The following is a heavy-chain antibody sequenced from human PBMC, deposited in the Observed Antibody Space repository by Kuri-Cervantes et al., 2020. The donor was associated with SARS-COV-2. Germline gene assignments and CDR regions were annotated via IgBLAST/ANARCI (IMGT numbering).Heavy chain of an antibody. D-gene: IGHD2-2*01. CDR1: GGSISSYY. V-gene: IGHV4-59*12. J-gene: IGHJ4*02. CDR3: AREGYCSSVSCFLFDY. CDR2: IYYSGST. Sequence: ESLKISCTVSGGSISSYYWSWIRQPPGQGLEWLGYIYYSGSTKYNPSLESRVTISLDTSRNQFSLKLNSVTAADTAVYYCAREGYCSSVSCFLFDYWGQGMLVTVSS.